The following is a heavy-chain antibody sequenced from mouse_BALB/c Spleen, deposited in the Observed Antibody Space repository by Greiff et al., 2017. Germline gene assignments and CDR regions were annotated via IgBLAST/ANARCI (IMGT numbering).Heavy chain of an antibody. D-gene: IGHD1-1*02. Sequence: VQLQQSGPELVKPGASVKIPCKASGYTFTDYNMDWVKQSHGKSLEWIGDINPNNGGTIYNQKFKGKATLTVDKSSSTAYMELRSLTSEDTAVYYCARDYRGSYAMDYWGQGTSVTVSS. CDR3: ARDYRGSYAMDY. CDR1: GYTFTDYN. CDR2: INPNNGGT. V-gene: IGHV1-18*01. J-gene: IGHJ4*01.